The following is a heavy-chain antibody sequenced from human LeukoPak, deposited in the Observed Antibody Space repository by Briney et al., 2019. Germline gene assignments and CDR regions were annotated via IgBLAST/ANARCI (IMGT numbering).Heavy chain of an antibody. D-gene: IGHD1-14*01. CDR3: ARQISINLIDY. V-gene: IGHV4-39*01. CDR2: IYYSGST. J-gene: IGHJ4*02. Sequence: SETLSLTCTVSGGSISSGSYFWGWIRQPPGKGLEWIGSIYYSGSTYYNPSLKSRVTISVDTSKNQFSLKLRSVTAADTAVYYCARQISINLIDYWGQGTLVTVSS. CDR1: GGSISSGSYF.